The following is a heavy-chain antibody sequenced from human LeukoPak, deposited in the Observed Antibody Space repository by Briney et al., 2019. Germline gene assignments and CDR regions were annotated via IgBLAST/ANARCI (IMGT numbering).Heavy chain of an antibody. V-gene: IGHV1-69*06. Sequence: GASVKVSCKASGGTFSSYAISWVRQAPGQGLEWMGGIIPIFGTANYAQKFQGRVTITADKSTSTAYMELSSLRSEDTAVYYCARDSWPYCGGDCYTYFQHWGQGTLVTVSS. CDR1: GGTFSSYA. CDR2: IIPIFGTA. D-gene: IGHD2-21*02. CDR3: ARDSWPYCGGDCYTYFQH. J-gene: IGHJ1*01.